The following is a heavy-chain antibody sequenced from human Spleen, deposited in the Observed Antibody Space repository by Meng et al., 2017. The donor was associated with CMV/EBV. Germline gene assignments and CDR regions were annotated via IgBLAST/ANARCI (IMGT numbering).Heavy chain of an antibody. CDR3: ARDRGYCGTTRCYYYGMDV. Sequence: GESLKISCAASGFTFSSYKMNWVRQAPGKGLEWVSYISNSGSDKYYADSVKGRFTISRDNAENSLYLQMKSLRAEDTSIYYCARDRGYCGTTRCYYYGMDVWGQGTTVTVSS. D-gene: IGHD2-2*01. CDR2: ISNSGSDK. CDR1: GFTFSSYK. V-gene: IGHV3-48*03. J-gene: IGHJ6*02.